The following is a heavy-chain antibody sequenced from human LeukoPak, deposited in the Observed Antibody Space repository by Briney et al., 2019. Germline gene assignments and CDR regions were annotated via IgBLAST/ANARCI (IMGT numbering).Heavy chain of an antibody. CDR1: GFTFSDYD. V-gene: IGHV3-13*01. J-gene: IGHJ4*02. D-gene: IGHD1-26*01. CDR2: IGIAGDT. Sequence: GGSLRLSCAASGFTFSDYDMHWVRQATGKGLEWVSAIGIAGDTYYPDSVKGRFTISREDAKNSFYLQINSLRAGDTAVYFCARAPGGPAGVYFDSWGQGTLVTASS. CDR3: ARAPGGPAGVYFDS.